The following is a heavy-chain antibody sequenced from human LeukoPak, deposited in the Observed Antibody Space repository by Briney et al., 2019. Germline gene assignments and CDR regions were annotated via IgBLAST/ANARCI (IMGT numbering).Heavy chain of an antibody. Sequence: GGSLRLSCAASEFTLSSYWMSWVRQVPGKGLEWVANIKRDGSEKYYVDSVKGRFTISRDNAKNSLYLQMNGLRVEDTAVYYCARDLVGTTYHYYYMDVWGKGTTVTVSS. V-gene: IGHV3-7*01. CDR1: EFTLSSYW. D-gene: IGHD1-1*01. J-gene: IGHJ6*03. CDR3: ARDLVGTTYHYYYMDV. CDR2: IKRDGSEK.